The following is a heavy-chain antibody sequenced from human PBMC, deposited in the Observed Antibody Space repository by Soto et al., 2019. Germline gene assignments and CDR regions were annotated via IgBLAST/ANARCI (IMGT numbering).Heavy chain of an antibody. D-gene: IGHD2-21*02. CDR2: ISATGGST. V-gene: IGHV3-23*01. CDR3: AKGFIRDCGGDCTVDT. Sequence: VGSVRLSCAASGFTFSSYTMSWVRQAPGKGLEWVSGISATGGSTYYADSVKGRFTFSRDNSKNTLYLQMNSLRAEDTAVYYCAKGFIRDCGGDCTVDTWGQGTLVTVSS. CDR1: GFTFSSYT. J-gene: IGHJ5*02.